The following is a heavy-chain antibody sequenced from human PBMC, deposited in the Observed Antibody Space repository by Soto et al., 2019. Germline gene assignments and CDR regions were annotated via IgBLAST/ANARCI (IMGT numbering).Heavy chain of an antibody. CDR3: ASSSLYGMDV. CDR2: IYYSGNT. Sequence: TLSLACSVSGGSISSGYYYWSWIRQPPGKCLEWIGNIYYSGNTYYNPSLKSRLIIXXXTXXXXXSLXVXXVTXADTAVYYCASSSLYGMDVWGQGTTVTVSS. J-gene: IGHJ6*02. V-gene: IGHV4-30-4*01. CDR1: GGSISSGYYY.